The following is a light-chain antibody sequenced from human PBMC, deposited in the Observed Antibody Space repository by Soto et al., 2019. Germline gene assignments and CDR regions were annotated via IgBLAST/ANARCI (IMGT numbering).Light chain of an antibody. Sequence: EIVLTQSPATLSLSPGERATLSCGASQSVRKNYLAWHQQRPGLAPRLLIYDVSNRATGIPDRFSGSGSGTDFTLIISRLEPEDFAVYYCQQYGNLPLSFGGGTKVEI. V-gene: IGKV3D-20*01. CDR3: QQYGNLPLS. J-gene: IGKJ4*01. CDR1: QSVRKNY. CDR2: DVS.